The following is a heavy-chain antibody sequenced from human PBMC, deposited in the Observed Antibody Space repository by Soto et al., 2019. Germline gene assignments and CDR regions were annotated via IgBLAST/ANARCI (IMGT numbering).Heavy chain of an antibody. CDR3: AKDVPYDTATGIEYFHR. D-gene: IGHD3-3*01. CDR1: EFTFSSYA. V-gene: IGHV3-23*01. J-gene: IGHJ1*01. Sequence: EVQLLESGGGLVQPGGSLKLSCAASEFTFSSYAMSWVRQAPGKGLEWVSGISGTGRVTKYAESVKGRFTISRDNPKSTLFLQMNSLRPEDTAVYYCAKDVPYDTATGIEYFHRWGQGTLVTVSS. CDR2: ISGTGRVT.